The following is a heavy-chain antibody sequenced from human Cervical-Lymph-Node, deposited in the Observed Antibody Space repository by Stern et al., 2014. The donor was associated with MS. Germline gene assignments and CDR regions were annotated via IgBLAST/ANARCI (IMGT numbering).Heavy chain of an antibody. CDR3: ARSSTVTPNAFDI. J-gene: IGHJ3*02. D-gene: IGHD4-17*01. CDR1: GGSISSCGYS. Sequence: QVQLGQSGSGLVKPSQTLSLTCAVSGGSISSCGYSWGWIRQPPGKGLEWIGYIYHSGSTYYNPSLKSRVTISVDRSKNQFSLKLSSVTAADTAVYYCARSSTVTPNAFDIWGQGTMVTVSS. CDR2: IYHSGST. V-gene: IGHV4-30-2*01.